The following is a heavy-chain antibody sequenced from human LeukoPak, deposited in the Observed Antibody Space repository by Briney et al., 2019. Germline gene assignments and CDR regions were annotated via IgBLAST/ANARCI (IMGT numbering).Heavy chain of an antibody. J-gene: IGHJ6*03. D-gene: IGHD3-22*01. CDR3: AKPNNYYDSSGYPVAYYYYYYMDV. V-gene: IGHV3-43*02. CDR1: GFTFSSYA. CDR2: ITGDGTTT. Sequence: GGSLRLSCAASGFTFSSYAMHWVRQAPGRGLEWVSLITGDGTTTYYADSVKGRFTISRDNNKNSLYLQMHSLRTEDTAFYYCAKPNNYYDSSGYPVAYYYYYYMDVWGKGAAVTVSS.